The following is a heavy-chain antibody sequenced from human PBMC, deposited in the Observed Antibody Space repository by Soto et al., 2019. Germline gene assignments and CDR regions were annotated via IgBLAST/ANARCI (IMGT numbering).Heavy chain of an antibody. Sequence: SETLSLTCTVSGGSISSYYWSWIRQHPGKGLEWIGYIYYSGSTYYNPSLKSRVTISVDTSKNQFSLKLSSVTAADTAVYYCARDQYYYDSSGYYQYHNWFDPWGQGTLVTVSS. V-gene: IGHV4-59*06. D-gene: IGHD3-22*01. J-gene: IGHJ5*02. CDR3: ARDQYYYDSSGYYQYHNWFDP. CDR2: IYYSGST. CDR1: GGSISSYY.